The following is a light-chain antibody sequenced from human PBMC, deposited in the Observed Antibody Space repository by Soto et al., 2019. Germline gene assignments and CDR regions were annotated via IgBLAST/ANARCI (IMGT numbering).Light chain of an antibody. CDR3: QQRSNWPPT. CDR2: DSA. CDR1: QSVSSY. V-gene: IGKV3-11*01. J-gene: IGKJ4*02. Sequence: EIVLTQSPATLSLSPGERATLSCRASQSVSSYLAWYQHKPGQVPRLLIYDSANRATGIPARFSGSGSGTELTLIISSLEPEDSAVYYCQQRSNWPPTFGGGIKVEIK.